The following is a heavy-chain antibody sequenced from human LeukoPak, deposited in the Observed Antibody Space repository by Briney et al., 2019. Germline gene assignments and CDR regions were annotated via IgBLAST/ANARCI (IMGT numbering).Heavy chain of an antibody. CDR2: IRYDGSNK. CDR1: GFTFSSYG. J-gene: IGHJ4*02. V-gene: IGHV3-30*02. Sequence: GGSLRLSCAASGFTFSSYGMHWVRQAPGKGLEWVAFIRYDGSNKYYADSVKGRFTISRDNSKNTLYLQMNSLRAEDTAAYYCARDLYSGSYYGLSHWGQGTLVTVSS. CDR3: ARDLYSGSYYGLSH. D-gene: IGHD1-26*01.